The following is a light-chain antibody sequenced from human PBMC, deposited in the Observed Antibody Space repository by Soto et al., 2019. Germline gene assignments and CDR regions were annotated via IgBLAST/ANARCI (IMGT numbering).Light chain of an antibody. CDR2: AAS. CDR3: QQANSFPIT. V-gene: IGKV1D-12*01. Sequence: DIQMTQSPSSVSASVGDRFTMTCRASQGISNSLAWDQQKPGKAPKLLIYAASSLQSGVPSRFGGSGSGTDFTLTIDSLQPEDFATYFCQQANSFPITFGQGTRLEIK. J-gene: IGKJ5*01. CDR1: QGISNS.